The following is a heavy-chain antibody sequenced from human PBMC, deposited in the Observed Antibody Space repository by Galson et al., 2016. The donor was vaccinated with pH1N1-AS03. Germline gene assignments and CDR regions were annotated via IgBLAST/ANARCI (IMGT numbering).Heavy chain of an antibody. Sequence: SLRLSCAASEFTFSSKWLHWVRQAPGQGPVWVSRINADRSIKSYADSVKGRFTITRDNAKNTLYLQMNSLRAEDTAVYYCARGNGRNFDCWGQGTPVTVSS. CDR1: EFTFSSKW. CDR3: ARGNGRNFDC. V-gene: IGHV3-74*01. J-gene: IGHJ4*02. CDR2: INADRSIK. D-gene: IGHD2-8*01.